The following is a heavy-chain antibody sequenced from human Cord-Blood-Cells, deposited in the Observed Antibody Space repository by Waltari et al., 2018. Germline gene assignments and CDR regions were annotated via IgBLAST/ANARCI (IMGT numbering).Heavy chain of an antibody. Sequence: QVQLQESGPGLVKPSETLSLTCTVSGYSISSGYYWGWICQPPGKGLQWIGSIYHSGSTAYNPSLKSRVTISVATSKTQFSLKLSSVTAADTALYYCARGGPYSSSSFDYWGQGTLFTVSS. V-gene: IGHV4-38-2*02. CDR3: ARGGPYSSSSFDY. D-gene: IGHD6-6*01. CDR1: GYSISSGYY. CDR2: IYHSGST. J-gene: IGHJ4*02.